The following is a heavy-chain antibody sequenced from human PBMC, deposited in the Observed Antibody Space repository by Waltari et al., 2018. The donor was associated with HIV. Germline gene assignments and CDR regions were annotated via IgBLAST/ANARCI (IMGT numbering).Heavy chain of an antibody. V-gene: IGHV3-33*01. CDR2: IWNDGTNK. CDR3: ARDNQAADGGLDC. Sequence: QVQLVESGGGVVQPGRSLRLSCAASGFTFSTYGMHWVRQAPGKGLELVAVIWNDGTNKYYADSVKGRFTISRDNSKKTLYLQMNSLRAEDAAVYYCARDNQAADGGLDCWGQGTLVTVSS. CDR1: GFTFSTYG. D-gene: IGHD6-13*01. J-gene: IGHJ4*02.